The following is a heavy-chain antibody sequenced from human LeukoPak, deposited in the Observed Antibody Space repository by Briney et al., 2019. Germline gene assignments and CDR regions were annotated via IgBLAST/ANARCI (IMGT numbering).Heavy chain of an antibody. CDR1: GGSISSYY. CDR3: ARVHYGSGSLYYYYYYMDV. V-gene: IGHV4-39*01. CDR2: IYYGGST. D-gene: IGHD3-10*01. Sequence: SETLSLTCTVSGGSISSYYWGWIRQPPGKGLEWIGSIYYGGSTYYSPSLKSRVTISVDTSKNQFSLKLTSVTAADTAVYYCARVHYGSGSLYYYYYYMDVWGKGTTVTISS. J-gene: IGHJ6*03.